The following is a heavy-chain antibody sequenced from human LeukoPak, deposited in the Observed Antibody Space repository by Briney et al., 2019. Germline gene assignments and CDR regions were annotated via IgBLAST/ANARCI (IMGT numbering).Heavy chain of an antibody. J-gene: IGHJ3*02. D-gene: IGHD1-26*01. CDR1: GFTFRSSV. V-gene: IGHV3-30-3*01. Sequence: GRSLRLSCAVSGFTFRSSVMHWVRQAPGKGLEWVAVISYDGSNKYYADSVKGRFTISRDNSKNTLYLQMNSLRAEDTAVYYCASSGSLDAFDIWGQGTMVTVSS. CDR3: ASSGSLDAFDI. CDR2: ISYDGSNK.